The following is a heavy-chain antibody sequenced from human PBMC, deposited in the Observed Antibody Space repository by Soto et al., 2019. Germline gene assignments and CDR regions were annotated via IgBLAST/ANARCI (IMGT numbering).Heavy chain of an antibody. Sequence: EVQLVESGGGLVQPGGSLRLPCAASGFTFISYWMHWVREAPGKGLVWVSRINSDGSSTSYAESVKGRFTISRDNAKNTLYLQMNSLRAEDTAVYYCARGVKGYYGVALWGQGTTVTVPS. CDR1: GFTFISYW. J-gene: IGHJ6*02. CDR2: INSDGSST. V-gene: IGHV3-74*01. D-gene: IGHD4-4*01. CDR3: ARGVKGYYGVAL.